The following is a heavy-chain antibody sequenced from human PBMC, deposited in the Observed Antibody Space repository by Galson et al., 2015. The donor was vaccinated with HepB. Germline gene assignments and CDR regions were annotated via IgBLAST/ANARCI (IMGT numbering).Heavy chain of an antibody. J-gene: IGHJ6*03. CDR1: GGTFRSYG. Sequence: SVKVSCKASGGTFRSYGISWVRQAPGQGLEWMGGIIPIFGTANYAQNFQGRVTITADESTSTAYMEVSSLRSEDTAVYYCARDSSSSLHYHYMDVWGKGTTVTVSS. V-gene: IGHV1-69*13. CDR2: IIPIFGTA. CDR3: ARDSSSSLHYHYMDV. D-gene: IGHD6-6*01.